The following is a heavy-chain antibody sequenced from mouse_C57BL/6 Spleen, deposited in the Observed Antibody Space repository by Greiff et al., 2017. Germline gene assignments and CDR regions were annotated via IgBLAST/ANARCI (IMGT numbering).Heavy chain of an antibody. CDR3: TRGLYYDYEGDY. CDR1: GFTFSDAW. D-gene: IGHD2-4*01. V-gene: IGHV6-6*01. Sequence: EVKLMESGGGLVQPGGSMKLSCAASGFTFSDAWMDWVRQSPEKGLEWVAEIRNKANNHATYYAESVKGRFTISRDDSKSSVYLQMNSLRAEDTGIYYCTRGLYYDYEGDYWGQGTTLTVSS. J-gene: IGHJ2*01. CDR2: IRNKANNHAT.